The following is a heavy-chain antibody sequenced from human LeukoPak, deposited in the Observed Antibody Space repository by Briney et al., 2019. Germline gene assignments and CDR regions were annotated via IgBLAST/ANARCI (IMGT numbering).Heavy chain of an antibody. J-gene: IGHJ5*02. V-gene: IGHV4-31*03. CDR3: ARSDSSSGRDWFDP. D-gene: IGHD6-6*01. CDR2: IYYSGST. Sequence: SETLSLTCTGSGGSISSGGYYWSWIRQHPGKGLEWIGYIYYSGSTYYNPSLKSRVTISVDTSKNQFSLKQSSVTAADTAVYYCARSDSSSGRDWFDPWGQGTLVTVSS. CDR1: GGSISSGGYY.